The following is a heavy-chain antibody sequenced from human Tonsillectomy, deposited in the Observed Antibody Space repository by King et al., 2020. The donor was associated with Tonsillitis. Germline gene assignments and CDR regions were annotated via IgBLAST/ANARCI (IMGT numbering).Heavy chain of an antibody. CDR2: ISYDGSNK. J-gene: IGHJ5*02. D-gene: IGHD3-16*01. V-gene: IGHV3-30*18. CDR3: ANHPAVGGVGFDP. Sequence: VQLVESGGGVVQPGRSLRLSCAASGSTFSNFGMHWVRQAPGKGLEWVAVISYDGSNKYYADSVKGRFTISRDNSKNTLYLQMNSLRAEDTAVYYCANHPAVGGVGFDPWGQGTLVTVSS. CDR1: GSTFSNFG.